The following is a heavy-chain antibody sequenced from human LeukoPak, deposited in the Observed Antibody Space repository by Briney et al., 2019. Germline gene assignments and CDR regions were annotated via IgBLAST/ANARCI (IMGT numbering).Heavy chain of an antibody. Sequence: SSETLSLTCTVSGGSISSYYWSWIRQPPGKGLEWIGYIYYSGSTNYNPSLKSRVTISVDTSKNQFSLKLSSVTAADTAVYYCARIGHEDYCFDYWGQGTLVTVSS. CDR2: IYYSGST. V-gene: IGHV4-59*01. CDR1: GGSISSYY. CDR3: ARIGHEDYCFDY. J-gene: IGHJ4*02.